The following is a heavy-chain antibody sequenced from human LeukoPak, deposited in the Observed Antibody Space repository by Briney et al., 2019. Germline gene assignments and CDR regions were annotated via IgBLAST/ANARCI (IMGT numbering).Heavy chain of an antibody. CDR3: AKDYYDSSGTRVAFDI. V-gene: IGHV3-23*01. CDR2: ISGSGGST. CDR1: GFTFNSYA. Sequence: GGSLRLSCAASGFTFNSYAMSWVRQAPGKGLEWVSAISGSGGSTYYADSVKGRFTISRDNSKNTQYLQMNSLRAEDTAVYYCAKDYYDSSGTRVAFDIWGQGPMVTVSS. D-gene: IGHD3-22*01. J-gene: IGHJ3*02.